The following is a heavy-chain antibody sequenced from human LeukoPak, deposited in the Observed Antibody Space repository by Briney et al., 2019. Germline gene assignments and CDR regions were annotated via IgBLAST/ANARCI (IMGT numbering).Heavy chain of an antibody. CDR1: GFTFSSYG. J-gene: IGHJ4*02. CDR2: IRSDGSNK. V-gene: IGHV3-30*02. D-gene: IGHD2-2*01. CDR3: AKDGGYHLFFPSLFDY. Sequence: GGSLRLSCAASGFTFSSYGMHWVRQAPGKGLEWVAFIRSDGSNKYYADSVKGRFTISKDNSKNTLYLQMNSLRAEDTTVYYCAKDGGYHLFFPSLFDYWGQGTLVTVSS.